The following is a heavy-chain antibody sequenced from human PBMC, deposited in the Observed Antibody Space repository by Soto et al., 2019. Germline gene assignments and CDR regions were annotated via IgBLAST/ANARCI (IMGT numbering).Heavy chain of an antibody. V-gene: IGHV2-5*02. CDR2: IYWDDNK. J-gene: IGHJ4*02. CDR3: AHRYSISSDY. Sequence: QITLKESGPTLVKPTQTLTLTCTFSGFSLSTSGVAVGWIRQPPGKALECLALIYWDDNKRYSPSLQSRITLTKDTPKNQVVLTMTNTDPVDTATYYCAHRYSISSDYWGQGILVTVSS. CDR1: GFSLSTSGVA. D-gene: IGHD6-13*01.